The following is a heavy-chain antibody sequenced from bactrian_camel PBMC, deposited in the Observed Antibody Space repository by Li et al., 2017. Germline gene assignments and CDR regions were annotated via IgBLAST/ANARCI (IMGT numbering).Heavy chain of an antibody. D-gene: IGHD3*01. CDR1: ESTYRSIC. CDR3: AAEDQAPWDMGWICNYNS. J-gene: IGHJ4*01. Sequence: HVQQVESGGGSVQAGGSLTLSCTASESTYRSICMAWFRQAPGSQRETVATVDSNGVTKVAGSVKGRFTLSKDNAKNTLYLRMDNLKPEDTALYTCAAEDQAPWDMGWICNYNSWGQGTQVTVS. CDR2: VDSNGVT. V-gene: IGHV3S53*01.